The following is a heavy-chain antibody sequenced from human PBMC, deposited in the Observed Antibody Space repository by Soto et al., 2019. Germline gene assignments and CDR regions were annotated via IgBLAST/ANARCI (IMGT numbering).Heavy chain of an antibody. J-gene: IGHJ4*02. V-gene: IGHV3-15*01. CDR2: IKSKTDGGTT. D-gene: IGHD3-16*02. CDR1: GFTFSNAW. CDR3: TTDPPGPFGGVIEADY. Sequence: EVQLVESGGGLVKPGGSLRLSCAASGFTFSNAWMSWVRQAPGKGLEWVGRIKSKTDGGTTDYAATVKGRFTISRDDSKNTLYLQMNSLKTEDTAVYYCTTDPPGPFGGVIEADYWGQGTLVTVSS.